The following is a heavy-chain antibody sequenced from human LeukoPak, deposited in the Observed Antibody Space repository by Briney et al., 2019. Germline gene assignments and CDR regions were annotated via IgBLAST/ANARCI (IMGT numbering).Heavy chain of an antibody. Sequence: GGSLRLSCAASGFTFSIYSMHWVRQAPGKGLEWVSYISSSSSTIKYADSVKGRFTISRDNAKNSLFLQMNSLRDEDTAVYYCARAKGNYYGSGSYDWGQGTLVTVSS. J-gene: IGHJ4*02. V-gene: IGHV3-48*02. CDR2: ISSSSSTI. CDR3: ARAKGNYYGSGSYD. CDR1: GFTFSIYS. D-gene: IGHD3-10*01.